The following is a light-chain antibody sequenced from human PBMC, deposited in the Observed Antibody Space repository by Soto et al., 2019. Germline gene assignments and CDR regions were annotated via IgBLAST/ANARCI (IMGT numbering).Light chain of an antibody. CDR3: AAWDDSLSSPV. J-gene: IGLJ3*02. CDR2: NNN. CDR1: SSNIGRNH. Sequence: QSVLTQPPSVSGTPGQRVTISCSGSSSNIGRNHVYWYQQLPGTAPKVLIYNNNQRPSGVPDRFSGSKSGTSASLAISGLRSEDEADYHCAAWDDSLSSPVFGGGTQLTVL. V-gene: IGLV1-47*02.